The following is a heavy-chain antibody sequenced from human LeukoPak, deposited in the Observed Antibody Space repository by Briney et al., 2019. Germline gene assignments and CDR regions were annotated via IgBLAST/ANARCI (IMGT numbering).Heavy chain of an antibody. Sequence: PGGSLRLSCAASGFTFSSYIVTWVRQAPGKGLEWVSSISGSGSTTYFADSVKCRFTISRDNSKNTLYLQMSSLRAEDTAIYYCAKDSTVSGSYYGMDIGGQGTTVTVS. J-gene: IGHJ6*02. CDR1: GFTFSSYI. V-gene: IGHV3-23*01. D-gene: IGHD3-22*01. CDR2: ISGSGSTT. CDR3: AKDSTVSGSYYGMDI.